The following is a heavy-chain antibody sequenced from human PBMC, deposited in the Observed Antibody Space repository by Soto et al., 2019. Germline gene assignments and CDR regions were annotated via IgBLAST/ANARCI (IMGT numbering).Heavy chain of an antibody. J-gene: IGHJ5*02. CDR1: GGSISSYY. Sequence: PSETLSLTCTVSGGSISSYYWSWIRHPPGKGLEWIGYIYYSGSTNYNPSLKSRVTISVDTSKNQFSLKLSSVTAADTAVYYCARDRGYCSGGSCYPRAWFDPWGQGTLVTVSS. D-gene: IGHD2-15*01. CDR2: IYYSGST. V-gene: IGHV4-59*01. CDR3: ARDRGYCSGGSCYPRAWFDP.